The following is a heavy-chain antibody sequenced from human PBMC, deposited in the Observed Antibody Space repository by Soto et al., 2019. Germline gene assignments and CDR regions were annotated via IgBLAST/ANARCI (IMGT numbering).Heavy chain of an antibody. D-gene: IGHD3-22*01. V-gene: IGHV4-30-4*01. CDR1: GGSISSGDY. CDR3: ARTKYYFDSTAYIFDC. Sequence: SETLSLTCTISGGSISSGDYWSWIRQPPGKGLEWIGYIYHSGGTYYNPSLKSRVTMSVDTSQNQFSLKLSSVTAADTAVYYSARTKYYFDSTAYIFDCWGQGALVTVSS. CDR2: IYHSGGT. J-gene: IGHJ4*02.